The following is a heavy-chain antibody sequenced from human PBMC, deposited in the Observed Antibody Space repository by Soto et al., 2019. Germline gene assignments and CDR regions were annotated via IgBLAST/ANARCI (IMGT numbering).Heavy chain of an antibody. D-gene: IGHD5-18*01. CDR2: IIPIFGTA. Sequence: QVQLVQSGAEVKKPGSSVKVSCKASGGTFSSYAISWVRQAPGQGLEWMGGIIPIFGTANYAQKFQGSVTITADESTSAVYMELGRLRSEDTGVYSCAKKWARGNSYGLYYYCMDVWGQGTTVTVSS. CDR1: GGTFSSYA. J-gene: IGHJ6*02. V-gene: IGHV1-69*01. CDR3: AKKWARGNSYGLYYYCMDV.